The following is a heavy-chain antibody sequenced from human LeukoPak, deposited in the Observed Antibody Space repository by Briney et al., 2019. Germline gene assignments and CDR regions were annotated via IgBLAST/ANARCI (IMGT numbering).Heavy chain of an antibody. V-gene: IGHV3-21*01. Sequence: GGSLRVSCAASGFTFSSYSMNWVRQAPGKGLEWVSSISSSSSYIYYADSVKGRFTISRDNAKNSLYLQMNSLRAEDTAVYYCARDAYGSGSSTVYYFDYWGQGTLVTVSS. CDR1: GFTFSSYS. CDR3: ARDAYGSGSSTVYYFDY. J-gene: IGHJ4*02. D-gene: IGHD3-10*01. CDR2: ISSSSSYI.